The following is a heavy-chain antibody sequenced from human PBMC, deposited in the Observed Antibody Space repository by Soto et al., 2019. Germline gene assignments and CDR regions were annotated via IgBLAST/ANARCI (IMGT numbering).Heavy chain of an antibody. Sequence: QAHLVESGGGVVQPGRSLRLSCAASGFTFTSYGMHWVRQAPGTRLGWVAVISYDGGLQHYADSVKGRFTISRDNSKNMVLLQMNSLRAEDTAVYYCVSDRGYGYASVPYSWGQGTLVSVSS. D-gene: IGHD5-18*01. CDR2: ISYDGGLQ. J-gene: IGHJ4*02. CDR1: GFTFTSYG. V-gene: IGHV3-30*03. CDR3: VSDRGYGYASVPYS.